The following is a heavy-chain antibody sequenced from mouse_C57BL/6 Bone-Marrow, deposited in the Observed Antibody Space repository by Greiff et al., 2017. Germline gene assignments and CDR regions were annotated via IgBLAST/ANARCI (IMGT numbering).Heavy chain of an antibody. CDR3: ARERLYYFDY. J-gene: IGHJ2*01. V-gene: IGHV1-59*01. CDR2: IDPSDSYT. CDR1: GYTFTSYW. Sequence: VQLQQPGAELVRPGTSVQLSCKASGYTFTSYWMHWVKQRPGHGLEWIGVIDPSDSYTNYNQKFKGKATLTVDTSSSTAYMQTSSLTSEDSAVYYCARERLYYFDYGGQGTTLTVSS. D-gene: IGHD3-3*01.